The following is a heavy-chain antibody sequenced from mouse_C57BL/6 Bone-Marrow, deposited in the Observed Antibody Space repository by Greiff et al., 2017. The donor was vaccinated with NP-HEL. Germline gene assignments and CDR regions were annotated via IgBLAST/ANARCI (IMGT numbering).Heavy chain of an antibody. V-gene: IGHV1-81*01. Sequence: VQLQQSGAELARPGASVKLSCKASGYTFTSYGISWVKQRTGQGLEWIGEIYPRSGNTYYNEKFKGKATLTADKSSSTAYMELRSLTSEDSAVYFCARREGPYAMDYWGQGTSVTVSS. J-gene: IGHJ4*01. D-gene: IGHD3-3*01. CDR3: ARREGPYAMDY. CDR1: GYTFTSYG. CDR2: IYPRSGNT.